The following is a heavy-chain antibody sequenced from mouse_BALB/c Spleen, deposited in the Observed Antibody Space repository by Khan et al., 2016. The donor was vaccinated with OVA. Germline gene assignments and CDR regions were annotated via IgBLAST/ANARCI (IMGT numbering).Heavy chain of an antibody. D-gene: IGHD2-10*01. V-gene: IGHV9-3-1*01. CDR1: GYTFTSYG. CDR2: INTYTGEP. Sequence: QIQLVQSGPELKKPGETVKISCKASGYTFTSYGMNWVKQSPGKALKWMGWINTYTGEPPYADDFKGRFAFSLETYASTAYLQINNLKNEDTATYFCARPPYFSYTLDYWGQGTSVTVSS. CDR3: ARPPYFSYTLDY. J-gene: IGHJ4*01.